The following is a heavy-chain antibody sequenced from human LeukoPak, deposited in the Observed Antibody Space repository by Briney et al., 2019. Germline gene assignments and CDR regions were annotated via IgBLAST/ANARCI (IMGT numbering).Heavy chain of an antibody. V-gene: IGHV4-61*02. CDR2: IYTSGST. J-gene: IGHJ4*02. Sequence: SETLSLTCTVSGGSISSGSYYWSWIRQPAGKGLEWIGRIYTSGSTNYNPSLKSRVTMSVDTSKNQFSLKLSSVTAADTAVYYCARGGSSSWYGDYFDYWGQGTLVTVSS. D-gene: IGHD6-13*01. CDR3: ARGGSSSWYGDYFDY. CDR1: GGSISSGSYY.